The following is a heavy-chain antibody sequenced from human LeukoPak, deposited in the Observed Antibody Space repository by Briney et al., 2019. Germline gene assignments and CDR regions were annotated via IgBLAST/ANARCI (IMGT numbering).Heavy chain of an antibody. CDR2: ISAYNGNT. CDR3: ASTSEVRGSYHPRDYYYYMDV. V-gene: IGHV1-18*01. CDR1: GYTFTSYG. D-gene: IGHD1-26*01. Sequence: ASVKVSCKASGYTFTSYGISWVRQAPGQWLEWMGWISAYNGNTNYAQKFQGRVTMTTDTSTSTAYMELRSLRSDDTAVYYCASTSEVRGSYHPRDYYYYMDVWGKGTTVTVSS. J-gene: IGHJ6*03.